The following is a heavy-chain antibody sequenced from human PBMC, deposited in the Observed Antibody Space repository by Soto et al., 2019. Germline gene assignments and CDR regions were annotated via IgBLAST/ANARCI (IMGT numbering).Heavy chain of an antibody. J-gene: IGHJ6*02. CDR3: ARGWSTIFGVVIPLPRDV. CDR2: MNPNSGNT. V-gene: IGHV1-8*01. CDR1: GYTFTSYD. D-gene: IGHD3-3*01. Sequence: ASVKVSCKASGYTFTSYDINWVRQATGQGLEWMGWMNPNSGNTGYAQKFQGRVTMTRNTSISTAYMELSSLRSEDTAVYYCARGWSTIFGVVIPLPRDVWGQGTTVTVSS.